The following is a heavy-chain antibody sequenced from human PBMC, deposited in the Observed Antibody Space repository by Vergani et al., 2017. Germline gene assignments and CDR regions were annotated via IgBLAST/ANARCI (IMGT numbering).Heavy chain of an antibody. D-gene: IGHD2-8*01. CDR2: IKQDGSET. V-gene: IGHV3-7*04. Sequence: EVQLVESGGGLVQPGGSLRLSCAASGFTFSSYWMSWVRQAPGKGLEWVANIKQDGSETYYVDSVKGRFTISRDNAKNSLYLQMNSLRAEEQAVYYCARVSYRWGPPNYYYYMDVWGKGTTVTVSS. CDR3: ARVSYRWGPPNYYYYMDV. J-gene: IGHJ6*03. CDR1: GFTFSSYW.